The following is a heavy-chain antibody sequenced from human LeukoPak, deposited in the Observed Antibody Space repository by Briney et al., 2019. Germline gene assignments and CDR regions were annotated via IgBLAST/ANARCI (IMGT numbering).Heavy chain of an antibody. J-gene: IGHJ6*02. CDR3: ASHGGLEYYGGNTRPYYYYGMDV. CDR2: IIPMYGTA. V-gene: IGHV1-69*13. Sequence: GASVKVSCKASGGTFSSYVISWVRQAPGQGLEWMGGIIPMYGTANYAQRFQGRVTIAADEFTTTAYMELSSLRSEDTAVYYCASHGGLEYYGGNTRPYYYYGMDVWGQGTTVTVSS. D-gene: IGHD4-23*01. CDR1: GGTFSSYV.